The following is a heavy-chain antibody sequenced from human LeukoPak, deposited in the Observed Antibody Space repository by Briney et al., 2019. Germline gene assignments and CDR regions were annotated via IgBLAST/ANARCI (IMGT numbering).Heavy chain of an antibody. J-gene: IGHJ4*02. V-gene: IGHV3-72*01. CDR1: GFPFSSYA. Sequence: GGSLRLSCSASGFPFSSYAMHWVRQAPGKGLEWVGRSRNKPNSYTTLYAASVKGRFTISRDGSKNSVYLQMSSLKTEDTAVYYCTRDLPMTTVDYWGQGTLVTVSS. CDR2: SRNKPNSYTT. CDR3: TRDLPMTTVDY. D-gene: IGHD4-17*01.